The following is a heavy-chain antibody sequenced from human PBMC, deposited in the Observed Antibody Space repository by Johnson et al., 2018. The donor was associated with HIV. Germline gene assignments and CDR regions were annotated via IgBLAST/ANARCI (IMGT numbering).Heavy chain of an antibody. CDR2: INSDGSST. CDR3: ARVRSGWELLGAFDI. V-gene: IGHV3-74*01. CDR1: GFTFSSYW. Sequence: VQLVESGGRLVQPGGSLRLSCAASGFTFSSYWMHWVRQAPGKGLVWVSRINSDGSSTSYADSVKGRFTISSDNAKNSLHLQMNSLRAEDTALYYCARVRSGWELLGAFDIWGQGTMVTVSS. D-gene: IGHD1-26*01. J-gene: IGHJ3*02.